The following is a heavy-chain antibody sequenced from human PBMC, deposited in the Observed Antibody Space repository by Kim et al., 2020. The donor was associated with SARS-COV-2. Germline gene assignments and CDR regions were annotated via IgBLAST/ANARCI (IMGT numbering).Heavy chain of an antibody. Sequence: SETLSLTCTVSGGSISSYYWSWIRQPPGKGLEWIGYIYYSGSTNYNPSLKSRVTISVDTSKNQFSLKLSSVTAADTAVYYCARDYYGSGSHSYYYYYYGMDVWGQGTTVTVSS. CDR3: ARDYYGSGSHSYYYYYYGMDV. CDR2: IYYSGST. D-gene: IGHD3-10*01. J-gene: IGHJ6*02. CDR1: GGSISSYY. V-gene: IGHV4-59*13.